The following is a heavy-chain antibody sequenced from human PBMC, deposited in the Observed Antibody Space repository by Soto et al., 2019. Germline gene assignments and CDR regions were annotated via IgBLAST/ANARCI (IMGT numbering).Heavy chain of an antibody. V-gene: IGHV1-18*01. D-gene: IGHD2-21*02. J-gene: IGHJ5*02. Sequence: ASVKVSCKASGYTFTSYGISWVRQAPGQGLEWMGWISAYNGNTNYAQKLQGRVTMTTDTSTSTAYMELRSLRSDDTAVYYCVRANCGGDCYQRGYNWFDPWGQGTLVTVSS. CDR3: VRANCGGDCYQRGYNWFDP. CDR2: ISAYNGNT. CDR1: GYTFTSYG.